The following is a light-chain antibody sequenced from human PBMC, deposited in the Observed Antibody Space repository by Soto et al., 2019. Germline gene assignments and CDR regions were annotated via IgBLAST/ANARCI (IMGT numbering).Light chain of an antibody. V-gene: IGKV3-15*01. Sequence: EIVMTQSPATLSVSPGERATLSCRASQSISSNVGWYQQRPGQAPRLLIYGASTRATGIPARFSGSGSGTEFTLTISSLVSEDSAVYYCQQYNTWRQITFGQGTRLEIK. J-gene: IGKJ5*01. CDR3: QQYNTWRQIT. CDR2: GAS. CDR1: QSISSN.